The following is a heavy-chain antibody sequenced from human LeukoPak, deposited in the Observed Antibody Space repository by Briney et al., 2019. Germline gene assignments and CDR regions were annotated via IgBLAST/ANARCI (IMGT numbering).Heavy chain of an antibody. V-gene: IGHV4-30-4*01. CDR1: GGSISSGDYY. Sequence: SETLSLTCTVSGGSISSGDYYWSWIRQPPGKGLEWIGYIYYSGSTYYNPSLKSRVTMSVDTSKNQFSLKLSSVTAADTAVYYCARYSYYYDSSGYYNAFDYWGQGTLVTVSS. CDR3: ARYSYYYDSSGYYNAFDY. CDR2: IYYSGST. J-gene: IGHJ4*02. D-gene: IGHD3-22*01.